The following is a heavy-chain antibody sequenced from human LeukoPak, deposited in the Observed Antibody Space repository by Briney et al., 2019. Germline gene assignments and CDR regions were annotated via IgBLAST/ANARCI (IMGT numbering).Heavy chain of an antibody. V-gene: IGHV5-51*01. CDR1: GYSFTSYW. D-gene: IGHD4-23*01. J-gene: IGHJ6*02. CDR2: IYPGDSDT. CDR3: ARLGDGGNPWHYYYYGMDV. Sequence: GESLKISCKGSGYSFTSYWIGWVRQMPGKGLEWMGIIYPGDSDTRYSPSFQGQVTISADKSISTAYLQWSSLKASDTAMYYRARLGDGGNPWHYYYYGMDVWGQGTTVTVSS.